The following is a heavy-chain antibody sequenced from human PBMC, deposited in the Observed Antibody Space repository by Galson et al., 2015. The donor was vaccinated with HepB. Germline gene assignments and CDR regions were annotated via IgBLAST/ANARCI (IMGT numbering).Heavy chain of an antibody. Sequence: SLRLSCAASGFTFSNYNMHWVRQAPGKGLEWVSIISGTGGTIFYADSVKGRFTISRDNAKKSVYLQMNSLRDEDTAVCYCTRDFGAGATDYWGQGTLVTVSS. CDR3: TRDFGAGATDY. J-gene: IGHJ4*02. V-gene: IGHV3-23*01. CDR1: GFTFSNYN. D-gene: IGHD1-26*01. CDR2: ISGTGGTI.